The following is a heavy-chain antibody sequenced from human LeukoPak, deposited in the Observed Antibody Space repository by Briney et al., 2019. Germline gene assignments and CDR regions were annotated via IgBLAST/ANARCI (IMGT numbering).Heavy chain of an antibody. CDR1: GFTFSSYA. J-gene: IGHJ4*02. CDR3: AARPVRGLGPLDI. CDR2: ITASGDST. Sequence: GSLRLSCAASGFTFSSYAMAWVRQAPGKGLEWVSAITASGDSTYYPDSVKGRFTISRDNSMDTLYLQMDRLRADDTAVYYCAARPVRGLGPLDIWGQGTLVTVSS. V-gene: IGHV3-23*01.